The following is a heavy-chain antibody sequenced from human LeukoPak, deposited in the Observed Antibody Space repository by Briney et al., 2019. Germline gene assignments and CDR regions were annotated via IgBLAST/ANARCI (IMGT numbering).Heavy chain of an antibody. CDR3: ARWFGDH. J-gene: IGHJ4*02. CDR2: IYHSGST. CDR1: GGSIGSGGYY. D-gene: IGHD3-10*01. V-gene: IGHV4-30-2*01. Sequence: SETLSLTCTVSGGSIGSGGYYWRWIRQPPGKGLEWIVYIYHSGSTYYNPSLKSRVTISVDRSKNQFSLKLSSVTAADTAVYYCARWFGDHWGQGTLVTVSS.